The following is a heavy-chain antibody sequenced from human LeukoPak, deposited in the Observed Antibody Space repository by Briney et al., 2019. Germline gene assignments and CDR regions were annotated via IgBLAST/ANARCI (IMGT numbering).Heavy chain of an antibody. V-gene: IGHV3-15*01. CDR3: TDIGGSTL. J-gene: IGHJ4*02. CDR1: GFIFSNAW. Sequence: KPGGSLRLSCAASGFIFSNAWMSWVRQAPGKGLEWVCRIKSKTHGGTTDYAAPVKGRFTISRDDSKNTLYLQMNSLKTEDTAVYYCTDIGGSTLWGQGTLVTVSS. CDR2: IKSKTHGGTT. D-gene: IGHD2-15*01.